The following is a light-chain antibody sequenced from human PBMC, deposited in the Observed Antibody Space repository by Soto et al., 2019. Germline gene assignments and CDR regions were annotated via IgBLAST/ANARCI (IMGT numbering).Light chain of an antibody. V-gene: IGKV3D-15*01. CDR2: GES. Sequence: IMLTQSPVTLAVSPMERATLSCRASQSVSSNLAWYQQKPGQAPRLLISGESTRATGVPARFSGSGYGTEFNLTITSLQSEDFAVYCCQKSNNWPLRFGPGTRLEIK. CDR3: QKSNNWPLR. CDR1: QSVSSN. J-gene: IGKJ5*01.